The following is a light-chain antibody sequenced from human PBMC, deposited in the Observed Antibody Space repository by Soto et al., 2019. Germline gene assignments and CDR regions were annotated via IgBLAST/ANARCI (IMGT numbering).Light chain of an antibody. CDR3: QQYGSSLYT. CDR2: GAS. CDR1: QSVSSNY. Sequence: EIVLTQSPGTLSLSPGERATLSCRASQSVSSNYLAWYQQKPGQSPRLLIYGASTRATGISDRFSGSGSGTSFTLTISRLEPEDFAVYYCQQYGSSLYTFGQGTKLEIK. V-gene: IGKV3-20*01. J-gene: IGKJ2*01.